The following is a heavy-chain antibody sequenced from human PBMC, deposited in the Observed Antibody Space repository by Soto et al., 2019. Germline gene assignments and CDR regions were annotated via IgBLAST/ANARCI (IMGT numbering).Heavy chain of an antibody. V-gene: IGHV1-18*01. CDR2: ISAYNGNT. CDR3: ARDSLMYGSSYGFDY. CDR1: GYTFTSYG. J-gene: IGHJ4*02. D-gene: IGHD6-6*01. Sequence: ASVKVSCKASGYTFTSYGISWVRQAPGQGLEWMGWISAYNGNTNYAQKLQGRVTMTTDTSTSTAYMELRSLRSDDTAVYYCARDSLMYGSSYGFDYWGQGTLVTVSS.